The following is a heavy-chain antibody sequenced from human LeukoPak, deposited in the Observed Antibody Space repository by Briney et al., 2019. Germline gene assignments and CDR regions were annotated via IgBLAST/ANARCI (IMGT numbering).Heavy chain of an antibody. CDR1: GFSFTNHW. CDR2: MYPGDSDT. V-gene: IGHV5-51*01. CDR3: VRHGLGSSWFGFDY. D-gene: IGHD6-13*01. J-gene: IGHJ4*02. Sequence: GESLKISCKASGFSFTNHWIGWVRQMPGKGLEWMGIMYPGDSDTRYSPSFQGQVTISADTSISTAYQQWSSLKASDSAMYYCVRHGLGSSWFGFDYWGQGTLVTVSS.